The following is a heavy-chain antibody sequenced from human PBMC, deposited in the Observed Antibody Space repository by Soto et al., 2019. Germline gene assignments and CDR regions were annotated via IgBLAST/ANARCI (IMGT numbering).Heavy chain of an antibody. CDR2: IYYSGST. J-gene: IGHJ4*02. V-gene: IGHV4-59*08. CDR1: GGSISSYY. Sequence: PSETLSLTCTVSGGSISSYYGSWIRQPPGKGLEWIGYIYYSGSTNYNPSLKSRVTISVDRSKNQFSLNLSSVTAADTAVYYCARHLGLILAAPNFDYWGQGTLVTVSS. D-gene: IGHD3-16*01. CDR3: ARHLGLILAAPNFDY.